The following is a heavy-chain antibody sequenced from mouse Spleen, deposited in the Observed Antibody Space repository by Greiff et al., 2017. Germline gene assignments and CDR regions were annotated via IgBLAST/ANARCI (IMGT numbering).Heavy chain of an antibody. J-gene: IGHJ2*01. CDR1: GYSFTGYY. CDR3: ARMGHHYYGSPYYFDY. V-gene: IGHV1-42*01. Sequence: EVQLQQSGPELVKPGASVKISCKASGYSFTGYYMNWVKQSPEKSLEWIGEINPSTGGTTYNQKFKAKATLTVDKSSSTAYMQLKSLTSEDSAVYYCARMGHHYYGSPYYFDYWGQGTTLTVSS. D-gene: IGHD1-1*01. CDR2: INPSTGGT.